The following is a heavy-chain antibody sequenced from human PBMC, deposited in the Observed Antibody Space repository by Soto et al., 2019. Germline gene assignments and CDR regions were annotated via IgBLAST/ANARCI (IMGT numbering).Heavy chain of an antibody. CDR3: ASHAPCARFDP. V-gene: IGHV1-2*02. CDR2: IKPNNGAT. Sequence: QVQLVQSGAEVKKPGASVKVSCKAPRYIFTAYFMHWVRHAPGQGLEWMGWIKPNNGATHYGLSFQGRVTMTRYPTISTAYMELSSLRSDDTAVYYCASHAPCARFDPWGHVTLVIVSS. CDR1: RYIFTAYF. J-gene: IGHJ5*02.